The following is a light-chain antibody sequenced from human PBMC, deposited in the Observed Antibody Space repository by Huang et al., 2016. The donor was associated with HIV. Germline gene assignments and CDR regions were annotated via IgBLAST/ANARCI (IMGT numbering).Light chain of an antibody. CDR3: QQYYSTRT. Sequence: DIVMTQSPDSLAVSLGERATINCKSSQSVLYSSNNKNYLAWYQQKPGQPPKLLIYLASTRESGVPDRFSGSGSGTDFTLTISSLQAEDVAVYYCQQYYSTRTFGQGTKVEIK. J-gene: IGKJ1*01. V-gene: IGKV4-1*01. CDR1: QSVLYSSNNKNY. CDR2: LAS.